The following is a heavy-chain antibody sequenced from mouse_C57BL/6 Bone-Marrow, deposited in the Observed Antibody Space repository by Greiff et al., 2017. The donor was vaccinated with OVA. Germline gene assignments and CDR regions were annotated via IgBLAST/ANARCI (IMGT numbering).Heavy chain of an antibody. D-gene: IGHD1-1*01. V-gene: IGHV1-7*01. Sequence: QVQLQQSGAELAKPGASVKLSCKASGYTFTSYWMHWVKQRPGPGLEWIGYINPSSGYTKYNQKFKDKATLTADKSSSTDYMQLSSLTYEDSAVYYCAIMGPGSSYEWYFDVWGTGTPVTVSS. CDR2: INPSSGYT. CDR3: AIMGPGSSYEWYFDV. J-gene: IGHJ1*03. CDR1: GYTFTSYW.